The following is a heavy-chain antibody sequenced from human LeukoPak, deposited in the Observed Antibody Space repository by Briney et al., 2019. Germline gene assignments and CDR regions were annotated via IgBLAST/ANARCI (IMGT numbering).Heavy chain of an antibody. D-gene: IGHD6-19*01. CDR3: TRDLEAVAGRAFDP. CDR2: IYYSGST. J-gene: IGHJ5*02. V-gene: IGHV4-59*12. CDR1: GGSISSYY. Sequence: SETLSLTCTVSGGSISSYYWSWIRQPQGKGLEWIWHIYYSGSTNYNPSLKSRVTLSVDTSKNQFSLKLSSVTAADTAVYYCTRDLEAVAGRAFDPWGQGTLVTVSS.